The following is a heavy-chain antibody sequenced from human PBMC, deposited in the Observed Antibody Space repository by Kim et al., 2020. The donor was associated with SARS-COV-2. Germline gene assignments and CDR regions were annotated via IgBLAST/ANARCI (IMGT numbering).Heavy chain of an antibody. D-gene: IGHD3-10*01. Sequence: ADSVKGRFTISRDNGKNSLYLLMSSLRAEDTAVYYCARCKAPGDFYGLDVWGQGTTLTVSS. CDR3: ARCKAPGDFYGLDV. V-gene: IGHV3-11*03. J-gene: IGHJ6*02.